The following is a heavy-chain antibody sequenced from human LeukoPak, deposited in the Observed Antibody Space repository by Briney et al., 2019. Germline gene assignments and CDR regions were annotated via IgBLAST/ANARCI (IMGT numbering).Heavy chain of an antibody. J-gene: IGHJ4*02. CDR2: IIARVGGT. Sequence: GGCLRLSCAASRFTLSNYAMGCGRQAPGKGLEWDSGIIARVGGTYHADSVKGQLTISRDNSKNTLYLQMNSLRAGDTGGYYCAKDYLRLPGFIGYWAQGTLVTVSS. CDR3: AKDYLRLPGFIGY. V-gene: IGHV3-23*01. CDR1: RFTLSNYA. D-gene: IGHD6-25*01.